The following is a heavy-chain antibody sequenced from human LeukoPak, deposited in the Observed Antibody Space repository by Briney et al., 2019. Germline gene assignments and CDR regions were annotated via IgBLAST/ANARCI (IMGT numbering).Heavy chain of an antibody. CDR3: AKVHSSGWLFDY. D-gene: IGHD6-19*01. V-gene: IGHV3-23*01. CDR2: ISGSDGNT. Sequence: GGSLRLSCAVSGFSVSNYYMNWVRQAPGKGLEWVSGISGSDGNTYYADSVKGRFTISRDNSKNTLYLQMNSLRAEDTAVYYCAKVHSSGWLFDYWGQGTLVTVSS. J-gene: IGHJ4*02. CDR1: GFSVSNYY.